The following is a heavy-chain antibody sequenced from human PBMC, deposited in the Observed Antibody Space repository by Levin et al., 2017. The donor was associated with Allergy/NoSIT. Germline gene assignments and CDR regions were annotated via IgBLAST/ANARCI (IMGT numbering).Heavy chain of an antibody. Sequence: TGESLKISCAASGFTFSASPLHWVRQASGKGLEWVARIRTKANTYVTAYAASVKGRFTISRDDSKNTAYLQMNSLKTEDTAIYYCTTLPLLPDIQDCWGQGTLVTVSS. CDR2: IRTKANTYVT. CDR1: GFTFSASP. J-gene: IGHJ4*02. V-gene: IGHV3-73*01. D-gene: IGHD2-15*01. CDR3: TTLPLLPDIQDC.